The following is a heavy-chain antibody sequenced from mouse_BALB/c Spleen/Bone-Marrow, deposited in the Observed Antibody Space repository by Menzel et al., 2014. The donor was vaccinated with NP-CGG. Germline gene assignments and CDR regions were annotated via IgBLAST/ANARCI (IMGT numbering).Heavy chain of an antibody. CDR2: IGSGSSTI. J-gene: IGHJ3*01. CDR1: GFTFSSFG. CDR3: ARGGNYAWFAY. V-gene: IGHV5-17*02. D-gene: IGHD2-1*01. Sequence: EVQGVESGGGLVQPGGSRKLSCAASGFTFSSFGMHWVRQAPEKGLEWVAYIGSGSSTIYYADTVKGRFTISRDNPKNTLFLQMTSLRSEDTAMYYCARGGNYAWFAYWGQGTLVTVSA.